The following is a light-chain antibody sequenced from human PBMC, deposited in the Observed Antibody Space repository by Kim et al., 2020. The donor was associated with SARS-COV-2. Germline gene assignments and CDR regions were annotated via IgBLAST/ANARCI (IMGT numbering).Light chain of an antibody. Sequence: SVGDRVTITGRASQTISNWLAWYQQKPGKAPKLLIYKASNLQSGVPSRFSGYGSGTEFTLTISSLQPDDFATYYCQQYNSYSAITFGQGTRLEIK. CDR2: KAS. CDR1: QTISNW. V-gene: IGKV1-5*03. J-gene: IGKJ5*01. CDR3: QQYNSYSAIT.